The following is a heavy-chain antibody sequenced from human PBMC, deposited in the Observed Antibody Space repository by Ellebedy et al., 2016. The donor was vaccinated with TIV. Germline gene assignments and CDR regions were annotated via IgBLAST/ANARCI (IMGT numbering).Heavy chain of an antibody. J-gene: IGHJ4*02. CDR2: ISYDGNNR. Sequence: GGSLRLXCEASGFPFDSYALLWVRQAPGRAPEWVAVISYDGNNRYYADSVKGRFTISRDNSNNTLYLQMDSLAADDTAVYYCVRDKIGGWDGAFDYWGQGTLVTVSS. V-gene: IGHV3-30*04. D-gene: IGHD6-19*01. CDR3: VRDKIGGWDGAFDY. CDR1: GFPFDSYA.